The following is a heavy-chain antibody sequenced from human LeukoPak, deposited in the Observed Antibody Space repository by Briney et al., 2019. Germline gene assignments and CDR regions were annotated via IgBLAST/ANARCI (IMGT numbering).Heavy chain of an antibody. D-gene: IGHD3-22*01. V-gene: IGHV3-21*04. CDR3: ARSCYHDSSGCFDY. J-gene: IGHJ4*02. CDR2: ITSTSNYI. Sequence: GGSLRLSCAASGFNFNGYTMSWVRQAPGKGLEWVSSITSTSNYIYYADSVKGRFTISRDNSKNTLYLQMNSLRAEDTAVYYCARSCYHDSSGCFDYWGQGTLVTVSS. CDR1: GFNFNGYT.